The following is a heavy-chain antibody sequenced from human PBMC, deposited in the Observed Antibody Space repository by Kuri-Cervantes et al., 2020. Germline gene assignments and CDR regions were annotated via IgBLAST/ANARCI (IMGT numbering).Heavy chain of an antibody. V-gene: IGHV3-23*01. CDR1: GFTFSSYA. Sequence: GESLKISCAASGFTFSSYAMSWVRQAPGKGLEWVSAISGSGGSTYYADSVKGRFTISRDNSKNTLYLQMNSLRAEDTAVYYCAKTGRTADALDIWGQGTMVTVSS. CDR2: ISGSGGST. J-gene: IGHJ3*02. D-gene: IGHD1-14*01. CDR3: AKTGRTADALDI.